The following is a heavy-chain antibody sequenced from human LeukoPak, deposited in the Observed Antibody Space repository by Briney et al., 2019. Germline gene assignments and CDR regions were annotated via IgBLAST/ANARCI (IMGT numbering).Heavy chain of an antibody. Sequence: PGGSLRLSCAASGFTFSDYYMSWIRQAPGKGLEWVSYISSSGSTIYYADSVKGRFTISRDNAKNSLYLQMNILRAEDTAVYYCARESRDTAMVQDYFDYWGQGTLVTVSS. CDR3: ARESRDTAMVQDYFDY. CDR1: GFTFSDYY. CDR2: ISSSGSTI. J-gene: IGHJ4*02. V-gene: IGHV3-11*04. D-gene: IGHD5-18*01.